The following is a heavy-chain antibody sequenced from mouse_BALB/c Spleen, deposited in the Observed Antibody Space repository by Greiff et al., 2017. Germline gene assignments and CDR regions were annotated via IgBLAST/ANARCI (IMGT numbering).Heavy chain of an antibody. V-gene: IGHV5-6-3*01. D-gene: IGHD2-4*01. J-gene: IGHJ4*01. Sequence: EVKVEESGGGLVQPGGSLKLSCAASGFTFSSYGMSWVRQTPDKRLELVATINSNGGSTYYPDSVKGRFTISRDNAKNTLYLQMSSLKSEDTAMYYCARDPIYYDLYYAMDYWGQGTSVTVSS. CDR2: INSNGGST. CDR1: GFTFSSYG. CDR3: ARDPIYYDLYYAMDY.